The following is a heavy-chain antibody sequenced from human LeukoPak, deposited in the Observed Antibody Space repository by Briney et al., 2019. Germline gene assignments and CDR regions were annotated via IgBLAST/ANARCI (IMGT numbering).Heavy chain of an antibody. CDR1: GYTFTSYD. CDR3: ARARRSITMVRGVTLPRYYFDY. J-gene: IGHJ4*02. Sequence: ASVKVSCKASGYTFTSYDINWVRQATGQGLEWMAWMNPNSGNTGYAQKFQGRVTMTRNTSISTAYMELSSLRSEDTAVYYCARARRSITMVRGVTLPRYYFDYWGQGTLVTVSS. CDR2: MNPNSGNT. D-gene: IGHD3-10*01. V-gene: IGHV1-8*01.